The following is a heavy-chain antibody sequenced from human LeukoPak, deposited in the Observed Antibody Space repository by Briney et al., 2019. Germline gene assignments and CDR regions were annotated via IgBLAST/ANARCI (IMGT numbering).Heavy chain of an antibody. J-gene: IGHJ6*03. CDR1: GFTFSTYA. D-gene: IGHD6-6*01. Sequence: GGSLRLSCAAPGFTFSTYAMSWVRQAPGKGLEWVSVISDSGGSTYYADSVKGRFTISRDNSKNTLYLQMNSLRAEDTAVYYCAKDKRPDYYYCMDVWGKGTTVTVSS. CDR3: AKDKRPDYYYCMDV. V-gene: IGHV3-23*01. CDR2: ISDSGGST.